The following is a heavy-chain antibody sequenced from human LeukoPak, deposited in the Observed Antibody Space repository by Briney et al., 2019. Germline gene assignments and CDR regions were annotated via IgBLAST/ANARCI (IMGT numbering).Heavy chain of an antibody. Sequence: ASVKVSCKASGYTFTSYGISWVRQAPGQGLEWMGWISAYNGNTNYAQRLQGRVTMTTDTSTSTAYMELRSLRSDDTAVYYCAREYYYDSLNWFDPWGQGTLVTVSS. CDR3: AREYYYDSLNWFDP. V-gene: IGHV1-18*01. D-gene: IGHD3-22*01. CDR1: GYTFTSYG. J-gene: IGHJ5*02. CDR2: ISAYNGNT.